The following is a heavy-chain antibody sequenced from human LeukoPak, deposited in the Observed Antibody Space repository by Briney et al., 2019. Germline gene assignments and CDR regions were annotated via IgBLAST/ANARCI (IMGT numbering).Heavy chain of an antibody. D-gene: IGHD2-15*01. CDR1: GYTFTTYY. CDR3: ARDLFVVAFDY. J-gene: IGHJ4*02. V-gene: IGHV1-46*01. Sequence: ASVKVSCKASGYTFTTYYMHWVRQAPGQGLEWMGIINPSSGSTSYTQKFQGRVTMTRDASTSTVYMELSSLRSEDTAIYYCARDLFVVAFDYWGQGTLVSVSS. CDR2: INPSSGST.